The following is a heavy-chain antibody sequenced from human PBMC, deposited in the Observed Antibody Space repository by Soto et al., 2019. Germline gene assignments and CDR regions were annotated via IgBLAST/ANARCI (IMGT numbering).Heavy chain of an antibody. J-gene: IGHJ6*02. CDR1: GYSFTSYW. Sequence: GESLKISCKGSGYSFTSYWIGWVRQMPGKGLEWMGIIYPGDSDTRYSPSFQGQVTISADKSISTAYLQWSSLKASDTAMYYCARHPSIAVARHYGLDVWGQGTTVTVSS. CDR3: ARHPSIAVARHYGLDV. V-gene: IGHV5-51*01. D-gene: IGHD6-19*01. CDR2: IYPGDSDT.